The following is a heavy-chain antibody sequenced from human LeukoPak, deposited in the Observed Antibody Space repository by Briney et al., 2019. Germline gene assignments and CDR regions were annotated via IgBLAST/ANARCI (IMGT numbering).Heavy chain of an antibody. Sequence: GGSLRLSCAASGFTFSTYAMNWVRQAPGKGLEWVSGISASGGGKFYADSVKGRFTISRDKSKSTVSLQMNSLRAGDAAVYYCAKDNADYPIYYFDSWGQGILVTVSS. J-gene: IGHJ4*02. D-gene: IGHD3-16*01. CDR2: ISASGGGK. CDR1: GFTFSTYA. V-gene: IGHV3-23*01. CDR3: AKDNADYPIYYFDS.